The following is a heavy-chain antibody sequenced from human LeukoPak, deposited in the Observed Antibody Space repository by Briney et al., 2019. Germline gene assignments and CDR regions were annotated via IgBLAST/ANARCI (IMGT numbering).Heavy chain of an antibody. CDR1: GYTFTGYY. Sequence: ASVKVSCKASGYTFTGYYMHWVRQAPGQGLEWMGWINPNSGGTNYAQKFQGRVTMTRDTSISTAYMELSRLRSDDTAVYCCAREDSVSGGTSPYYYYMDVWGKGTTVTVSS. CDR2: INPNSGGT. J-gene: IGHJ6*03. D-gene: IGHD1-7*01. CDR3: AREDSVSGGTSPYYYYMDV. V-gene: IGHV1-2*02.